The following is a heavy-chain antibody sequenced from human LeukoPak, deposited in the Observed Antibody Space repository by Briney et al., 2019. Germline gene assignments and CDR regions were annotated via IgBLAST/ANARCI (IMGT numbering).Heavy chain of an antibody. Sequence: LRLSCAASGFTFSSYAMSWVRQHPGKGLEWIGYIYYSGRTYYNPSLKSRVTISVDTSKNQFSLKASSVTAADTAVYYCARVRMMATTFDYWGQGTLVTVSS. CDR2: IYYSGRT. J-gene: IGHJ4*02. CDR3: ARVRMMATTFDY. CDR1: GFTFSSYA. D-gene: IGHD5-24*01. V-gene: IGHV4-31*02.